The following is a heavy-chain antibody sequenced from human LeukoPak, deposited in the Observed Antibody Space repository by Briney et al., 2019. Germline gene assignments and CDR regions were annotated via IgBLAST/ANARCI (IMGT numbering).Heavy chain of an antibody. CDR2: ISWNSGSI. D-gene: IGHD1-26*01. J-gene: IGHJ6*02. V-gene: IGHV3-9*01. CDR3: AKDREDYYYYGMDV. Sequence: GGSLRLSCAASGFTFDDYAMHWVRQAPGKGLEWVSGISWNSGSIGYADSVKGRFTISRDNAKNSLYLQMNSLRAEDTALYYCAKDREDYYYYGMDVWGQGTTVTVSS. CDR1: GFTFDDYA.